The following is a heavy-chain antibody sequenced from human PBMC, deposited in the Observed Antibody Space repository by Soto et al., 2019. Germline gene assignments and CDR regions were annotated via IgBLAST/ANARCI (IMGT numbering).Heavy chain of an antibody. J-gene: IGHJ5*02. CDR3: ARQTTGNWFDP. D-gene: IGHD4-4*01. V-gene: IGHV1-2*04. CDR2: INPNSGGT. Sequence: ASVKVSCKASGGTFSSYAISWVRQAPGQGLEWMGWINPNSGGTNYAQKFQGWVTMTRDTSISTAYMELSRLRSEDTAVYYCARQTTGNWFDPWGQGTLVTVSS. CDR1: GGTFSSYA.